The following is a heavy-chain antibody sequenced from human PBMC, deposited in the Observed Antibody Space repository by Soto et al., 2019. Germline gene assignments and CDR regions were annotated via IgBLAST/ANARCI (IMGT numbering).Heavy chain of an antibody. J-gene: IGHJ4*02. CDR1: GSSISSSY. CDR2: MYNSGST. D-gene: IGHD3-16*01. Sequence: SETLSLTCSVSGSSISSSYWSWIRQPPGRGLEWIGFMYNSGSTNYNPSLKSRVTISVDTSKKQFSLKLSSVTAADTAVYYCARWGGVRNFDYWGQGTLVTVSS. V-gene: IGHV4-59*01. CDR3: ARWGGVRNFDY.